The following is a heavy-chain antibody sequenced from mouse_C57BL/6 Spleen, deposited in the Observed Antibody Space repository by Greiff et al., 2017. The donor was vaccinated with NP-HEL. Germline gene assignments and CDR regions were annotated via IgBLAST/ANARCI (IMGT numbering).Heavy chain of an antibody. J-gene: IGHJ1*03. Sequence: EVQWVESGGGLVQPKGSLKLSCAASGFTFNTYAMHWVRQAPGKGLEWVARIRSKSSNYATYYADSVKDRFTISRDDSQSMLYLQMNNLKTEDTAMYYCVREDLLLRYFDVWGTGTTVTVSS. CDR1: GFTFNTYA. CDR2: IRSKSSNYAT. D-gene: IGHD1-1*01. CDR3: VREDLLLRYFDV. V-gene: IGHV10-3*01.